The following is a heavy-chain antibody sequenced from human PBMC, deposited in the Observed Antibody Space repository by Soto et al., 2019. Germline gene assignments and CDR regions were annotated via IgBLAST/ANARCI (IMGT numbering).Heavy chain of an antibody. D-gene: IGHD3-16*01. CDR1: GFTFTNAW. CDR2: IKRKIVGGTT. CDR3: NIGLGRTNSDY. J-gene: IGHJ4*02. V-gene: IGHV3-15*01. Sequence: EEHLVESGGGLVKPGGSLRLSCAASGFTFTNAWMTWVRQAPGKGLEWGGRIKRKIVGGTTDYAAPVRGRFTISRDDSKNTLNLQMHSLKTEDTAVYYCNIGLGRTNSDYRGQGTLVTVSS.